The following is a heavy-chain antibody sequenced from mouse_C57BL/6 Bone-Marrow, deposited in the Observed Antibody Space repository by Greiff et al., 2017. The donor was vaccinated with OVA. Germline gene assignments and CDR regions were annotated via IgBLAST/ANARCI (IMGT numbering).Heavy chain of an antibody. J-gene: IGHJ1*03. D-gene: IGHD1-1*01. CDR3: TTSYYYGSSGYFDV. CDR2: IDPENGDT. V-gene: IGHV14-4*01. CDR1: GFNIKDDY. Sequence: EVQLQQSGAELVRPGASVKLSCTASGFNIKDDYMHWVKQRPEQGLEWIGWIDPENGDTEYASKFQGKATITADTSSNTAYLQLSSLTSEDTAVYYCTTSYYYGSSGYFDVWGTGTTVTVSS.